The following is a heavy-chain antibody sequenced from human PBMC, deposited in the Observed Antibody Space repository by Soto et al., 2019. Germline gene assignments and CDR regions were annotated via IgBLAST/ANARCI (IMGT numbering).Heavy chain of an antibody. V-gene: IGHV1-18*01. J-gene: IGHJ5*02. CDR1: GYTLTSYG. D-gene: IGHD3-22*01. CDR2: ISAYNGNT. CDR3: SRSLRFYYYCSGPLNWFDP. Sequence: ASVKVCCKASGYTLTSYGISWVRQAPGRGLEWMGWISAYNGNTNYAQKLQGRVTMTTDTSTSTAYMELRSLRSDYTAVYSCSRSLRFYYYCSGPLNWFDPWGQGTLVTVSS.